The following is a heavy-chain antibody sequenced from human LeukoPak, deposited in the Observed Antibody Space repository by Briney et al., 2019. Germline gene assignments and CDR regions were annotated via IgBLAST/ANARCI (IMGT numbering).Heavy chain of an antibody. J-gene: IGHJ3*02. CDR1: GLTFSNYA. Sequence: GGSLRLSCAASGLTFSNYAMNWVRQAPGKGLEWVSYISRSSSIIYYADSVRGRFTISRDIAKNSLYLQMNSLRAEDTAVYYCARAKRNGFDIWGQGTMVTVSS. CDR3: ARAKRNGFDI. CDR2: ISRSSSII. V-gene: IGHV3-48*01.